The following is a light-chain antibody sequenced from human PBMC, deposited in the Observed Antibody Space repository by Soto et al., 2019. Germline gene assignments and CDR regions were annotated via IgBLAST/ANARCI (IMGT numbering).Light chain of an antibody. CDR2: DAS. V-gene: IGKV3-11*01. J-gene: IGKJ5*01. CDR1: QSVDTNY. CDR3: QQRSNWPPT. Sequence: PGERATLSCRASQSVDTNYLAWYQQKPGQAPRLLIYDASNRATGIPARFSGSGSGTDFTLTISSLEPEDFAVYYCQQRSNWPPTFGQGTRLEIK.